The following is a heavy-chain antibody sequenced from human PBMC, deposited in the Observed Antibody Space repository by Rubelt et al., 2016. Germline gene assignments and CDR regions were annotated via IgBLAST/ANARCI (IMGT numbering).Heavy chain of an antibody. CDR2: IQRQTDGGTT. V-gene: IGHV3-15*07. Sequence: EVQLVESGGGLVQPGGSLRLSCAASGFPFSNAWMNWVRQAPGKGLEWVGRIQRQTDGGTTDYAAPVNGRFTISRYDSKNTLYLQMNSLKTEETSVYYCTTEPFDYWGQGTLVTVSS. CDR3: TTEPFDY. CDR1: GFPFSNAW. J-gene: IGHJ4*02.